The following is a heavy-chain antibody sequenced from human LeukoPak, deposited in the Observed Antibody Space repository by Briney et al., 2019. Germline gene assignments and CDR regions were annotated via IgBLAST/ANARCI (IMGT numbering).Heavy chain of an antibody. V-gene: IGHV4-34*01. CDR2: INHSGST. J-gene: IGHJ5*02. D-gene: IGHD6-6*01. Sequence: KPSETLSLTCAVYGGSFSGYYWSWIRQPPGKGLEWIGEINHSGSTNYNPSLKSRVTISVDTSKNQFSLKLSSVTAADTAVYYCARGRRRPKYSSSSRGDNWFDPWGQGTLVTVSS. CDR1: GGSFSGYY. CDR3: ARGRRRPKYSSSSRGDNWFDP.